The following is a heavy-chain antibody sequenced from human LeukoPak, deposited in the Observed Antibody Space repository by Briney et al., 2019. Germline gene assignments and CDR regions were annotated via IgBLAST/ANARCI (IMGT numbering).Heavy chain of an antibody. CDR3: AKTNGYYSD. V-gene: IGHV3-23*01. Sequence: GGSLRLSCAASGFTFSSYGMNWVRQAPGKGLEWVSGISGSGGTTYYADSVKGRFTISRDNPKNSLSLQVSRLRAEDTAVYYCAKTNGYYSDWGQGTLVTVSS. D-gene: IGHD3-22*01. CDR2: ISGSGGTT. CDR1: GFTFSSYG. J-gene: IGHJ4*02.